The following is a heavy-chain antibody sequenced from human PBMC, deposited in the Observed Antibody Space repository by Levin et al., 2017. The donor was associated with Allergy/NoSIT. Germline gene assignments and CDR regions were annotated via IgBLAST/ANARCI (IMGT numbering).Heavy chain of an antibody. D-gene: IGHD6-6*01. J-gene: IGHJ4*02. CDR3: ASLVEGPGGAAYFDY. V-gene: IGHV3-21*01. CDR1: GFTFSSYS. Sequence: GGSLRLSCAASGFTFSSYSMNWVRQAPGKGLEWVSSISSSSSYIYYADSVKGRFTISRDNAKNSLYLQMNSLRAEDTAVYYCASLVEGPGGAAYFDYWGQGTLVTVSS. CDR2: ISSSSSYI.